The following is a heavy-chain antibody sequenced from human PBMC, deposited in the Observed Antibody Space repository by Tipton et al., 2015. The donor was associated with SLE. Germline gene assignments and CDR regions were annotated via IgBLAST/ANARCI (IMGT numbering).Heavy chain of an antibody. CDR2: IYYTANA. V-gene: IGHV4-59*12. CDR3: ARELDTFDI. J-gene: IGHJ3*02. D-gene: IGHD1-1*01. CDR1: DGSISGYY. Sequence: TLSLTCTVSDGSISGYYWSWIRQPPGKGLEWIGDIYYTANAYYNPSLRSRVTLSADTSRNQLSLKLSSVTAADTAVYYCARELDTFDIWGQGTMVTVSS.